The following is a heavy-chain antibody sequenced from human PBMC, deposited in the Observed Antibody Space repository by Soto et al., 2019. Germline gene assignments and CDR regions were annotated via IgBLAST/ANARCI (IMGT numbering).Heavy chain of an antibody. J-gene: IGHJ4*02. Sequence: EVQLLESGGGLVQPGGSLRLSCAASGFTFSSYAMSWVRQAPGKGLEWVSAISGSGGSTYYADSVKGRFTISRDNSKNTLYLQMNSLRAEDTAVYYCAKAPSRIVLMVYATYFDYWGQGTLVTVSS. V-gene: IGHV3-23*01. CDR3: AKAPSRIVLMVYATYFDY. D-gene: IGHD2-8*01. CDR1: GFTFSSYA. CDR2: ISGSGGST.